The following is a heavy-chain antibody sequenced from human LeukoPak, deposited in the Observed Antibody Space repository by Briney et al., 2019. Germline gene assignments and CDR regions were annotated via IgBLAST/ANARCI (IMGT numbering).Heavy chain of an antibody. CDR2: INHDGSDK. Sequence: GGSLRLSCAASGFIFTNYAMGWVRQAPGRGLEWVANINHDGSDKYYVDSVKGRFTISRDNAKNSLYLQMNSLRAEDTAVYYCARDMFSGSYSGVNYWGQGILVTVSS. CDR1: GFIFTNYA. V-gene: IGHV3-7*04. J-gene: IGHJ4*02. CDR3: ARDMFSGSYSGVNY. D-gene: IGHD1-26*01.